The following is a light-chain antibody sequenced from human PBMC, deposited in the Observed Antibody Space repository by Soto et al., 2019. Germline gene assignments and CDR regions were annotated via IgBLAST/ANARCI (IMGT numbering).Light chain of an antibody. J-gene: IGLJ2*01. CDR1: TSDVGGYNY. Sequence: QSALTQPASVSGSPGQSITISCTGTTSDVGGYNYVSWYQQHPGKAPKLMIYEVSNRPLGVSYRFSGSKSGNTASLTIYGLQAEDEADYYCSSYTSSSLEVFGGGTQLTVL. V-gene: IGLV2-14*01. CDR2: EVS. CDR3: SSYTSSSLEV.